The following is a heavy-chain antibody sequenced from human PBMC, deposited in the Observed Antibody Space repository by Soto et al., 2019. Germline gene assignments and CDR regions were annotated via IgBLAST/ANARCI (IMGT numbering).Heavy chain of an antibody. J-gene: IGHJ3*01. CDR3: ARGGGDAFDF. V-gene: IGHV3-21*01. CDR2: ISSSSSYI. D-gene: IGHD3-16*01. Sequence: EVQLVESGGGLVKPGGSLRLSCAASGFTFSSYSMNWVRQAPGKGLEWVSSISSSSSYIYYADSVKGRFTISRDNAKNSLYLQMNSLSAEYTAVYYCARGGGDAFDFWGQGTMVTVSS. CDR1: GFTFSSYS.